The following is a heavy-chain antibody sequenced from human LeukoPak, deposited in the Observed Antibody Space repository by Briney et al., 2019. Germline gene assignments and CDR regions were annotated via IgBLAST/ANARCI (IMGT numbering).Heavy chain of an antibody. J-gene: IGHJ4*02. CDR1: GGSFSGYY. D-gene: IGHD3-9*01. CDR3: ASTDYDILTGCG. V-gene: IGHV4-34*01. CDR2: INHSGST. Sequence: PSETLSLTCAVYGGSFSGYYWSWIRQPPGKGLEWIGEINHSGSTNYNPSLKSRVTISVDTSKNQFSLKLSSVTAADTAVYYCASTDYDILTGCGWGQGTLVTVSS.